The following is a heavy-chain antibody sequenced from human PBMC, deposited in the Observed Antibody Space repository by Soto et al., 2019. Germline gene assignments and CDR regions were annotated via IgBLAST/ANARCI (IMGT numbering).Heavy chain of an antibody. V-gene: IGHV1-69*12. Sequence: QVQLVQSGAEVKKPGSSVKVSCKASGGTFSSYAIRWVRQAHGQGLEWMGGIIPIFGTANYAQKFQSRVTITADESTSTAYMELSSLRSEDTAVYYCASGDYDFWSGPGGGMDVWGQGTTVTVSS. CDR1: GGTFSSYA. CDR3: ASGDYDFWSGPGGGMDV. J-gene: IGHJ6*02. D-gene: IGHD3-3*01. CDR2: IIPIFGTA.